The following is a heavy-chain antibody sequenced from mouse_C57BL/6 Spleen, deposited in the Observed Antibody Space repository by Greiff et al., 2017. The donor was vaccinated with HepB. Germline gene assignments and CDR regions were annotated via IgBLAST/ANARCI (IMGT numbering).Heavy chain of an antibody. CDR1: GFTFSSYA. CDR3: AREETGTTWFAY. Sequence: EVMLVESGGGLVKPGGSLKLSCAASGFTFSSYAMSWVRQTPEKRLEWVATISDGGSYTYYPDNVKGRFTISRDNAKNNLYLQMSHLKSEDTAMYYCAREETGTTWFAYWGQGTLVTVSA. V-gene: IGHV5-4*01. J-gene: IGHJ3*01. CDR2: ISDGGSYT. D-gene: IGHD4-1*01.